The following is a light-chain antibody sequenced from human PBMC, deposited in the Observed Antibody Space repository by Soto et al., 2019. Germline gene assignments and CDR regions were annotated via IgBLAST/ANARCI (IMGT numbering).Light chain of an antibody. Sequence: IVMTQSPDILSVSPWERASLSCRASQTVGSSLAWYQQKPGQAPRLLIYGASSRATGIPDRFSGSGSGTDFTLTISRLEPEDFAVYYCHQYDSWTFGQGTKVDIK. V-gene: IGKV3-20*01. CDR1: QTVGSS. CDR2: GAS. J-gene: IGKJ1*01. CDR3: HQYDSWT.